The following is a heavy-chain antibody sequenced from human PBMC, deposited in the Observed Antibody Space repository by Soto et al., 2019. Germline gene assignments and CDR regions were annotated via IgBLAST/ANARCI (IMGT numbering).Heavy chain of an antibody. J-gene: IGHJ6*02. CDR1: GYTFTGYY. D-gene: IGHD2-15*01. CDR3: ARLLMNATHYYGMDV. Sequence: GASVKVSCKASGYTFTGYYMHWVRQAPGQGLEWMGWINPNSGGTNYAQKFQGWVTMTRDTSISTAYMELSRLRSDDTAVYYCARLLMNATHYYGMDVWGQGTTVTVSS. CDR2: INPNSGGT. V-gene: IGHV1-2*04.